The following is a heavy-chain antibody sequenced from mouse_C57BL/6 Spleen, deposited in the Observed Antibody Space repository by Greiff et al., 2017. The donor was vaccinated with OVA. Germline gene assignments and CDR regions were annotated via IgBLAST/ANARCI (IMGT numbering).Heavy chain of an antibody. D-gene: IGHD3-2*02. J-gene: IGHJ4*01. Sequence: QVQLQQPGAELVRPGSSVKLSCKASGYTFTSYWMHWVKQRPIQGLEWIGNIDPSDSETHYNQKFKDKATLTVDKSSSTAYMQLSSLTSEDSAVYYCARDSSVQSYAMDYWGQGTSVTVSS. CDR1: GYTFTSYW. V-gene: IGHV1-52*01. CDR2: IDPSDSET. CDR3: ARDSSVQSYAMDY.